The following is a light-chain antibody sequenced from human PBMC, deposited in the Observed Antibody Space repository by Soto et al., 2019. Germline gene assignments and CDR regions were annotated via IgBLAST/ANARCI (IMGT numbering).Light chain of an antibody. CDR1: QSVNSY. CDR2: DAS. J-gene: IGKJ3*01. Sequence: EIVLTQSPATLSLSPGERATLFCRASQSVNSYLAWYQPKPGQAPRHLLYDASNRAGGVPTRCSGSGSGTIVTLTLSSLETEDLAVYYCQQRSNLFSFGPGTRVDV. CDR3: QQRSNLFS. V-gene: IGKV3-11*01.